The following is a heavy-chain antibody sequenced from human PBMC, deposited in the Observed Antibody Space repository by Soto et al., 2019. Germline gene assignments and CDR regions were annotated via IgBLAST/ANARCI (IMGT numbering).Heavy chain of an antibody. Sequence: SQTRSLTCSSPGDSLSSNSGASNCIRQSESRGTDWLGRTYYRSKWYNDYAVSLKSRRTINPDTSKNQCSLQLNSVPPEDTAVYYCPSSGYSSSWYSPGAEYFQHWGQGTMVAVSS. CDR2: TYYRSKWYN. J-gene: IGHJ1*01. CDR1: GDSLSSNSGA. D-gene: IGHD6-13*01. CDR3: PSSGYSSSWYSPGAEYFQH. V-gene: IGHV6-1*01.